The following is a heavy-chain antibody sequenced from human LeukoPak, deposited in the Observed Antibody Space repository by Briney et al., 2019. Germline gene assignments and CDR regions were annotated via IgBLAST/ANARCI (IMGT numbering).Heavy chain of an antibody. V-gene: IGHV1-18*01. J-gene: IGHJ3*02. CDR2: ISAYNGNT. CDR3: ARDFGYSSGWYQIGAFDI. CDR1: GYTFTSYG. Sequence: ASVKVSCKASGYTFTSYGISWVRQAPGQGLEWMGWISAYNGNTNYAQKLQGRVTMTTDTSTSTAYMELRSLRSDDTAVYYCARDFGYSSGWYQIGAFDIGGQGTMVTVSS. D-gene: IGHD6-19*01.